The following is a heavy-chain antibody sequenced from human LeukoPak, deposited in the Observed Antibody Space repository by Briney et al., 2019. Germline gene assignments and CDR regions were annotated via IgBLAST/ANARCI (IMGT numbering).Heavy chain of an antibody. Sequence: GGSLRLFCAASGFTFSNAWMNWVRQAPGKGLEWVGRIKSKPDGGTTDYAAPVKGRFTISRDDSKNTLYLQMNSLTTEDTAMYYCTTHRETRDYCFGYFDLWGRGTLVTVSS. CDR2: IKSKPDGGTT. D-gene: IGHD3-9*01. CDR1: GFTFSNAW. CDR3: TTHRETRDYCFGYFDL. V-gene: IGHV3-15*01. J-gene: IGHJ2*01.